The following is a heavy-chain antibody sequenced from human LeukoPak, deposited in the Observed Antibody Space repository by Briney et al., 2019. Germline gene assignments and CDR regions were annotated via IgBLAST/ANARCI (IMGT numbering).Heavy chain of an antibody. CDR1: GASVSSGSYY. V-gene: IGHV4-61*01. D-gene: IGHD6-19*01. Sequence: SETLSLTCTVSGASVSSGSYYWSWIRQPPGKGLEWIGYIYYSGSTNYNPSLKSRVTISVDTSKNQFSLKLSSVTAADTAVYYCARGGIAVAGYFGYWGQGTLVTVSS. J-gene: IGHJ4*02. CDR2: IYYSGST. CDR3: ARGGIAVAGYFGY.